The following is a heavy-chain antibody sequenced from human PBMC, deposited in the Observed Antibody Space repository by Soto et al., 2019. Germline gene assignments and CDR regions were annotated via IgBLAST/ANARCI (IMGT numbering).Heavy chain of an antibody. D-gene: IGHD6-6*01. V-gene: IGHV1-2*04. CDR3: ARASSSWGYYYYGMDV. Sequence: ASVKVSCKASGYTFTGYYMHWVRQDPGQGLEWMGWINPNSGGTNYAQKFQGWVTMTRDTSISTAYMELSRLRSDDTAVYYCARASSSWGYYYYGMDVWGQGTTVTVSS. CDR2: INPNSGGT. CDR1: GYTFTGYY. J-gene: IGHJ6*02.